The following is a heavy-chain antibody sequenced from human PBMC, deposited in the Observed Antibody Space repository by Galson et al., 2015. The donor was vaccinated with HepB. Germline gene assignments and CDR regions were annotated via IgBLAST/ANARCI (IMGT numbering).Heavy chain of an antibody. CDR2: ISYDGNNK. Sequence: SLRLSCAASGFTFSSYSMNWVRQAPGKGLEWVAVISYDGNNKYYADSVKGRFTISRDNSKNTLYLQMNSLRSEDTAVYCCARDRDGYNATNSNPIDHWGQGTLVTVSS. D-gene: IGHD5-24*01. V-gene: IGHV3-30*03. CDR3: ARDRDGYNATNSNPIDH. CDR1: GFTFSSYS. J-gene: IGHJ4*02.